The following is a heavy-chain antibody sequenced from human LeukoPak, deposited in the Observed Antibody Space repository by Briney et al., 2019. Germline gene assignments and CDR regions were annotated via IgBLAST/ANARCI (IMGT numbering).Heavy chain of an antibody. CDR3: ARDSPTNYYDAG. V-gene: IGHV1-69*10. Sequence: SVKASCKASGGTFSNYAISWVRQAPGQGLEWMGGIIPMFGVANYAQKFQGRVTITADKSTSIAYMELSSLRSEDTGVYYCARDSPTNYYDAGWGQGTLVTVSS. D-gene: IGHD3-22*01. J-gene: IGHJ4*02. CDR2: IIPMFGVA. CDR1: GGTFSNYA.